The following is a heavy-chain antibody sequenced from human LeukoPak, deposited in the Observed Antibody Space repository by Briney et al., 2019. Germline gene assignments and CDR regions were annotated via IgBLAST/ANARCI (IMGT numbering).Heavy chain of an antibody. J-gene: IGHJ5*02. CDR1: GFTVGTNY. Sequence: SGGPLRLSCAASGFTVGTNYMSWVRQAPGKGLNWVPVIYSGGSTYYADSVKGRFTISRDNSKNTLYLQMNSLRAEDTAVYYCAKSGSYYGWFDPWGQGTLVTVSS. D-gene: IGHD1-26*01. V-gene: IGHV3-53*01. CDR2: IYSGGST. CDR3: AKSGSYYGWFDP.